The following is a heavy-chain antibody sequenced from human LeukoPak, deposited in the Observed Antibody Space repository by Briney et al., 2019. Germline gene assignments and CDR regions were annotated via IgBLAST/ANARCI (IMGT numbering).Heavy chain of an antibody. D-gene: IGHD1-14*01. Sequence: PGGSLRLSCVASGFTFRTYWMTWVRQAPGKGLEWVANINQNGSDTHYADSVRGRFTISRDNAKNSLYLQMNSLRAEDTAIYYCARLSSGAFDIWCQGTMVTVSS. CDR2: INQNGSDT. CDR3: ARLSSGAFDI. CDR1: GFTFRTYW. J-gene: IGHJ3*02. V-gene: IGHV3-7*02.